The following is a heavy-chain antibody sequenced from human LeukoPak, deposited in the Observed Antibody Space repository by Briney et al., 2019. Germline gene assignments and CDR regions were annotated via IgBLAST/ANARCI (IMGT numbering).Heavy chain of an antibody. J-gene: IGHJ3*02. CDR2: ISGSGGST. Sequence: PGGSLRLSCAASGFTFSSYGMSWVRQAPGKGLEWVSAISGSGGSTYYADSVKGRFTISRDNSKNTLYLQMNSLRAEDTAVYYCAKVGEYQLLLYAFDMWGEGTMVTVSS. V-gene: IGHV3-23*01. CDR1: GFTFSSYG. CDR3: AKVGEYQLLLYAFDM. D-gene: IGHD2-2*01.